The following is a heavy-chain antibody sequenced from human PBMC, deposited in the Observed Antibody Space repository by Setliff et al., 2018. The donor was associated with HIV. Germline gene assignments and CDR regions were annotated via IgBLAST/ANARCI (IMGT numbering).Heavy chain of an antibody. Sequence: GGSLRLSCAASGFTFSSYSMNWVRQAPGKGLEWVSYISTVSSSIYYADSVKGRFTISRDNAKNSLYLQMNSLRAEDTAVYYCAASGSFFSWGQGTLVTVSS. V-gene: IGHV3-48*01. J-gene: IGHJ5*02. CDR3: AASGSFFS. CDR2: ISTVSSSI. D-gene: IGHD1-26*01. CDR1: GFTFSSYS.